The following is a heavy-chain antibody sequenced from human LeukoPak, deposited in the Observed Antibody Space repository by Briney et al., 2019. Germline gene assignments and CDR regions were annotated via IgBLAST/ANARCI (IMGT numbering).Heavy chain of an antibody. J-gene: IGHJ4*02. Sequence: GGSLRLSCAASGFTFSSYAMGWVRQAPGKGLEWVSALSGGGGGTYYADSVKGRFTISRDNSKDTLYLQMNSLRAEDTAVYYCAKKESITMVRGVISPYFDYWGQGTLVTVSS. CDR2: LSGGGGGT. V-gene: IGHV3-23*01. D-gene: IGHD3-10*01. CDR3: AKKESITMVRGVISPYFDY. CDR1: GFTFSSYA.